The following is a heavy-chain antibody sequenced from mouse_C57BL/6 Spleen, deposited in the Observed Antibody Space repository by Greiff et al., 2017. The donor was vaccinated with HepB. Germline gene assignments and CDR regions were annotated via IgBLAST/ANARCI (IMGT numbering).Heavy chain of an antibody. CDR2: IYPRSGNT. CDR3: ASYYDYDNWYFDV. V-gene: IGHV1-81*01. D-gene: IGHD2-4*01. Sequence: QVQLQQSGAELARPGASVKLSCKASGYTFTSYGISWVKQRTGQGLEWIGEIYPRSGNTYYNEKFKGKATLTADKSSSTAYMELRSLTSEDSAVYFCASYYDYDNWYFDVWGTGTTVTVSS. CDR1: GYTFTSYG. J-gene: IGHJ1*03.